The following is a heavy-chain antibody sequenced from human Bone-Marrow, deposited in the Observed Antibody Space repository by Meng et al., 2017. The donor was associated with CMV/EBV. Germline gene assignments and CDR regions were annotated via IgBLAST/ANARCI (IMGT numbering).Heavy chain of an antibody. D-gene: IGHD5-24*01. CDR1: GFTVSNNY. V-gene: IGHV3-53*01. J-gene: IGHJ4*02. CDR2: ISGAGDT. Sequence: EVQVVESGGGLIQPGGSLRLSCAASGFTVSNNYMNWVRQAPGKGLEWVSVISGAGDTYYADSVKGRFTISRDNSKNTLYLQMNSLRAEDTAVYYCAREDGYLQNWGQGTLVTVSS. CDR3: AREDGYLQN.